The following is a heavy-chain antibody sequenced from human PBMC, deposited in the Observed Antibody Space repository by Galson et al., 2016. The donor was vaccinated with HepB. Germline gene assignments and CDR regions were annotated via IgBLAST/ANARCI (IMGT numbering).Heavy chain of an antibody. CDR2: VSDDGTNK. CDR1: GFSLSNYG. V-gene: IGHV3-30*03. CDR3: ARPRGTSYYYYGMDV. D-gene: IGHD3-16*01. Sequence: SLRLSCAASGFSLSNYGMHWVRQAPGKGLEWVAVVSDDGTNKYYADSVKGRFTISKDNSKNTLYLQINSLRGEDTAVYYCARPRGTSYYYYGMDVWGQGPTVSVSS. J-gene: IGHJ6*02.